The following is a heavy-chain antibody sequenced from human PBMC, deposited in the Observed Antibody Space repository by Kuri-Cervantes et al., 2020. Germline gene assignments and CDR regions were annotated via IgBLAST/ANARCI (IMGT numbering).Heavy chain of an antibody. J-gene: IGHJ5*02. Sequence: ESLKISCTVSGGSISSSSYYWGWIRQPPGKGLEWIGSIYYSGSTYYNPSLKSRVTISVDTSKNQFSLKLSSVTAADTAVYYCARMEYQLLHQTNWFDPWGQGTLVTVSS. CDR3: ARMEYQLLHQTNWFDP. V-gene: IGHV4-39*01. CDR1: GGSISSSSYY. CDR2: IYYSGST. D-gene: IGHD2-2*01.